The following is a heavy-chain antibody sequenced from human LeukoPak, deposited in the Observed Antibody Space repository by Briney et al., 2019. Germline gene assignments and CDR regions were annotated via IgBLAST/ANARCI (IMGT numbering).Heavy chain of an antibody. CDR1: GFTFSSYG. CDR3: AKDYRSSYYYGMDV. V-gene: IGHV3-30*18. D-gene: IGHD6-13*01. CDR2: ISYDGSNK. J-gene: IGHJ6*02. Sequence: PGRSLRLSCAASGFTFSSYGMHWVRQAPGKGLEGVAVISYDGSNKYYADSVKGRFTISRDNFKNTLYLQMNSLRAEDTAVYYCAKDYRSSYYYGMDVWGQGTTVTVSS.